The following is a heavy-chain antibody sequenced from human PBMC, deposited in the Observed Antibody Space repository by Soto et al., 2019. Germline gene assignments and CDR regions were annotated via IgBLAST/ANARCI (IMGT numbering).Heavy chain of an antibody. CDR1: GGSVSSGSYY. V-gene: IGHV4-61*01. CDR2: IYYSGST. J-gene: IGHJ5*02. D-gene: IGHD3-9*01. CDR3: ARERHYDILTGYYLNWFDP. Sequence: SETLSLTCTVSGGSVSSGSYYWSWIRQPPGKGLEWIGYIYYSGSTNYNPSLKSRVTISVDTSKNQFSLKLSSVIAADTAVYYCARERHYDILTGYYLNWFDPWGQGTLVTVSS.